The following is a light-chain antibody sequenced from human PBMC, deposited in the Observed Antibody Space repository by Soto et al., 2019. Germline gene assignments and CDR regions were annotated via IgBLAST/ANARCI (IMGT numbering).Light chain of an antibody. V-gene: IGLV2-14*01. CDR2: DVS. J-gene: IGLJ2*01. Sequence: QSVLTQPASVSGSPGQSITISCTGTSSDVGGYNYVSWYQQHPGKAPKLMIYDVSNRPSGVSNRFSDSKSGNTASLTISGLQAEDEADYYCSSYTSSSNLVVFGGGTKLTVL. CDR1: SSDVGGYNY. CDR3: SSYTSSSNLVV.